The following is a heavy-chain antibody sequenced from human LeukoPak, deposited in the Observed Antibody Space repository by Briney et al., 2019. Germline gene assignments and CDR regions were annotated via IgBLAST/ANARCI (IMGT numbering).Heavy chain of an antibody. D-gene: IGHD3-22*01. J-gene: IGHJ5*02. CDR1: GGTFISYA. V-gene: IGHV1-69*13. CDR3: ARGSNEYYDSTVRGLTGFDP. Sequence: ASVTVSYKASGGTFISYAISWVRQAPGQGVEGMGGIIPIFGKANYAQKFQVRVTITADESTSTAYMELSSLTSEDTAVYYCARGSNEYYDSTVRGLTGFDPWGQGTLVTVSS. CDR2: IIPIFGKA.